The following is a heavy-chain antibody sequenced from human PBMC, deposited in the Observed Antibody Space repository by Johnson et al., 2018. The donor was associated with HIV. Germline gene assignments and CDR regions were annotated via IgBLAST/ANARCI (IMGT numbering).Heavy chain of an antibody. CDR3: ARDGESQQLPLGDAFDV. Sequence: EVQLVESGGLIQPGGSLRLSCAASGFTVSSNYMSWVRQAPGKGLEWVSVIYSGGSTYYADSVKGRFTISRDNSKNTLYLQMNSLRAEDTAMYYCARDGESQQLPLGDAFDVWGQGTMVTVSS. CDR2: IYSGGST. D-gene: IGHD6-13*01. V-gene: IGHV3-66*01. J-gene: IGHJ3*01. CDR1: GFTVSSNY.